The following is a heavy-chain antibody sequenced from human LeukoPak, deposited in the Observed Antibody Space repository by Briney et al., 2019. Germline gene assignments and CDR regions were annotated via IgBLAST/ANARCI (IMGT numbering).Heavy chain of an antibody. V-gene: IGHV4-59*01. D-gene: IGHD3-22*01. Sequence: SETLSLTCTVSGGSISSYYWSWIRQPRGKGLEWIGYIYYSGSTNYNPSLKSRVTISVDTSKNQFSLKLSSVTAADTAVYYCARSGAYYYDRSGYYTFDYWGQGTLVTVSS. CDR1: GGSISSYY. CDR3: ARSGAYYYDRSGYYTFDY. J-gene: IGHJ4*02. CDR2: IYYSGST.